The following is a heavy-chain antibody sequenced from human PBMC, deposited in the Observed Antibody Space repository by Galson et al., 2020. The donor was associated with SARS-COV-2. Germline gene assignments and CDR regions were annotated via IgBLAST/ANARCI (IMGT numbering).Heavy chain of an antibody. CDR2: INSDGSST. CDR1: GFTFSSYW. CDR3: ARRGFGRDKKDYYYGMDV. J-gene: IGHJ6*02. V-gene: IGHV3-74*01. Sequence: GGSLRFSCAASGFTFSSYWMHWVRQAPGKGLVWVSRINSDGSSTSYADSVKGRFTISRDNAKNTLYLQMNSLRAEDTAVYYCARRGFGRDKKDYYYGMDVWGQGTTVTVSS. D-gene: IGHD3-10*01.